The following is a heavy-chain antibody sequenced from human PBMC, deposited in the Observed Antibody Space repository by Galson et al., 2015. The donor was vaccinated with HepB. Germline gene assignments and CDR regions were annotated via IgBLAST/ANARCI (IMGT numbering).Heavy chain of an antibody. CDR1: GGSISSSSYY. CDR2: IYYSGST. D-gene: IGHD3-9*01. Sequence: LSLTCTVSGGSISSSSYYWGWIRQPPGKGLEWIGSIYYSGSTYYNPSLKSRVTISVDTSKNQFSLKLSSVTAADTAVYYCARHRYDILTGYYHNWFDPWGQGTLVTVSS. CDR3: ARHRYDILTGYYHNWFDP. J-gene: IGHJ5*02. V-gene: IGHV4-39*01.